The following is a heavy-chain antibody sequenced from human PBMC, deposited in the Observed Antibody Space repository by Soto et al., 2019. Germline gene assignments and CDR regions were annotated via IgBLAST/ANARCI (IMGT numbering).Heavy chain of an antibody. V-gene: IGHV4-61*01. Sequence: QVQLQESGPGLVKPSETLSLTCSVSGGSVNSGNYYWSWIRQPPGKGLEWIGYIYYSGSTNYNPSLKSRVTISIDTSKNQFSLSLNSVTAADTAVYYCERVGVTMIRGADYWGQGTLVTVSS. CDR1: GGSVNSGNYY. J-gene: IGHJ4*02. CDR3: ERVGVTMIRGADY. CDR2: IYYSGST. D-gene: IGHD3-10*01.